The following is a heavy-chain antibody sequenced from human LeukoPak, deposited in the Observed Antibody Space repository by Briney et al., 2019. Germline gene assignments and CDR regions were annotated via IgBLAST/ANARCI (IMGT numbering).Heavy chain of an antibody. CDR1: GFTFNTYT. Sequence: GGSLRLSCAASGFTFNTYTMYWVRQAPGKGLEWVSGISNSGGSTYYADSVKGRFTISRDNSKNTLYLQMNSLRAEDTAVYYCARDSPDIVMVVAARYYYYYYMDVWGKGTTVTISS. CDR3: ARDSPDIVMVVAARYYYYYYMDV. CDR2: ISNSGGST. V-gene: IGHV3-23*01. D-gene: IGHD2-15*01. J-gene: IGHJ6*03.